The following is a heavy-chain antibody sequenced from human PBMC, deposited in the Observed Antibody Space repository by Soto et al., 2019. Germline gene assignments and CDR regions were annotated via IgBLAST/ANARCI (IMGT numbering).Heavy chain of an antibody. J-gene: IGHJ4*02. D-gene: IGHD6-6*01. CDR3: ARVMEQLALDY. Sequence: SETPALTCTFSGGSISTYSWTWIRQPAGKGLEWIGRIYTSGSTNYNPSLKSRVTMSVDTSKNQFSLKLSSVTAADTAVYYCARVMEQLALDYWGQGTLVTVS. CDR2: IYTSGST. V-gene: IGHV4-4*07. CDR1: GGSISTYS.